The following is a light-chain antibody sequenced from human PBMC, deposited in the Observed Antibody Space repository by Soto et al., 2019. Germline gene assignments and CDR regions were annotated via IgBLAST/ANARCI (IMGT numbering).Light chain of an antibody. CDR3: QPLNTCPVT. Sequence: DIQLTQSPSFLSASVGDRVTISCRASQGISSYLAWYQQTPGKAPKLLIYASSTLQSGVPSRFSGSGSGTEFTLTIGSLQPEDFATYYCQPLNTCPVTFGQGTRL. CDR2: ASS. V-gene: IGKV1-9*01. CDR1: QGISSY. J-gene: IGKJ5*01.